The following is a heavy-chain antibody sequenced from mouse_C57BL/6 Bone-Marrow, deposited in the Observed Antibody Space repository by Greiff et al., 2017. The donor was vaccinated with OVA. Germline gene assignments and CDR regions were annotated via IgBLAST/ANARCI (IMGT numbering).Heavy chain of an antibody. J-gene: IGHJ3*01. CDR1: GYTFTDYY. V-gene: IGHV1-19*01. CDR3: ARGGWVLSFAY. Sequence: VQLQQSGPVLVKPGASVKMSCKASGYTFTDYYMNWVKQSHGKSLEWIGVINPYNGGTSYNQKFKGKATLTVDKSSSTAYMELNSLTSEDSAVYYCARGGWVLSFAYWGQGTLVTVSA. D-gene: IGHD2-3*01. CDR2: INPYNGGT.